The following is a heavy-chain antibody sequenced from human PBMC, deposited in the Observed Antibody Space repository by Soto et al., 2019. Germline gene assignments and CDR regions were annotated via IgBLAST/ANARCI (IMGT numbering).Heavy chain of an antibody. V-gene: IGHV4-39*01. CDR1: GDSSVSSSSYY. CDR2: INYTGNT. Sequence: PSETLSLTCTVSGDSSVSSSSYYWGWIRQPPGKGLEWIGSINYTGNTFYSPSFRSRLTISVDTSKSQFSLQLRYVTAADATTYYCAGEVSSTDGVDDWGQGTTVTVSS. J-gene: IGHJ6*02. CDR3: AGEVSSTDGVDD. D-gene: IGHD2-15*01.